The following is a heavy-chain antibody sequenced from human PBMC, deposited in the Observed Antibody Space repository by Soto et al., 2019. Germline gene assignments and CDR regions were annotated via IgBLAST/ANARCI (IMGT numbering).Heavy chain of an antibody. D-gene: IGHD6-6*01. CDR3: AKGGSSGGLGY. CDR1: GFAFISYG. V-gene: IGHV3-30*18. CDR2: ISYDGSNK. J-gene: IGHJ4*02. Sequence: WGSLRLSCAASGFAFISYGIHFFRQSPGKGLEWVAVISYDGSNKYYAGSVKGRFTISRDNSKNTLYLQMNSLRAEDTAVYYCAKGGSSGGLGYWGQGTLVTVSS.